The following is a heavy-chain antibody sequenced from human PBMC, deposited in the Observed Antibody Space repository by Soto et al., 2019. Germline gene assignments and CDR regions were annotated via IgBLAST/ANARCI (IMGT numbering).Heavy chain of an antibody. V-gene: IGHV3-33*01. D-gene: IGHD3-10*01. CDR2: MWYGGSNE. CDR1: GFIFSSYG. J-gene: IGHJ4*02. CDR3: ARDDHGSGRYAFFDY. Sequence: QVRLVESGGGVVQPGRSLTVSCAASGFIFSSYGMHWVRQAPGKRLEWVAFMWYGGSNEHYADSVKGRFTIYGDNSKNTLYLQMNSLRAEDTAVYYCARDDHGSGRYAFFDYWGQGTLVTVSS.